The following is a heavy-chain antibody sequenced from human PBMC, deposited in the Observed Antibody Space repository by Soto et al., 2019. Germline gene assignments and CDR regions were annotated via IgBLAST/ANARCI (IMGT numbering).Heavy chain of an antibody. J-gene: IGHJ4*02. D-gene: IGHD2-2*01. CDR2: ISGSGGST. V-gene: IGHV3-23*01. Sequence: GGSLRLSCAASGFTFSSYAMSWVRQAPGKGLEWVSAISGSGGSTYYADSVKGRFTISRDNSKNTLYLQMNSLRAEDTAVYYCAKDGVIVVVPAAVYYFDYWGQGTLVTVSS. CDR3: AKDGVIVVVPAAVYYFDY. CDR1: GFTFSSYA.